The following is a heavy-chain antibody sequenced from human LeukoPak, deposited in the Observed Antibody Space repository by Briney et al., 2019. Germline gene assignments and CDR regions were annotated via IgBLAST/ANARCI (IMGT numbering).Heavy chain of an antibody. J-gene: IGHJ6*03. V-gene: IGHV4-31*03. CDR1: GGSISSGGYY. CDR3: ARAARGNGTLWNYYYYMDV. D-gene: IGHD5-18*01. Sequence: SETLSLTCTVSGGSISSGGYYWSWIRQHPGKGLEWIGYIYYSWSTYYNPSLKSRVTISVDTSKNQFPLKLSSVTAADTAVYYCARAARGNGTLWNYYYYMDVWGKGTTVTVSS. CDR2: IYYSWST.